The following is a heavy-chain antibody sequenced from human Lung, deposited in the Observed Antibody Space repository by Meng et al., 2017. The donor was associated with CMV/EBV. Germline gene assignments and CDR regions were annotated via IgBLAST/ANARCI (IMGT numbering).Heavy chain of an antibody. CDR1: GYTVTRYY. J-gene: IGHJ4*02. D-gene: IGHD3-22*01. V-gene: IGHV1-2*06. Sequence: SGYTVTRYYIHWVRQAPGQGLEWMGRINPNSDGTIYAQDFKGRVTITRDTSISTAYMELTGLRSDDTAVYYCALDYDSYGYYYAFDFWGQGTLVTVSS. CDR2: INPNSDGT. CDR3: ALDYDSYGYYYAFDF.